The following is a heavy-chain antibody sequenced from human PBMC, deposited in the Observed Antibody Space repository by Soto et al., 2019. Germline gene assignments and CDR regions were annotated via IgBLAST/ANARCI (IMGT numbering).Heavy chain of an antibody. Sequence: ASVKVSCKASGYTFTSYDINWVRQATGQGLEWMGWMNPNSGNTGYAQKFQGRVTMTRNISISTAYMELSSLRSEDTAVYYCARDVGYSYGSRWFDPWGQGTLVTVSS. CDR1: GYTFTSYD. J-gene: IGHJ5*02. D-gene: IGHD5-18*01. CDR3: ARDVGYSYGSRWFDP. V-gene: IGHV1-8*01. CDR2: MNPNSGNT.